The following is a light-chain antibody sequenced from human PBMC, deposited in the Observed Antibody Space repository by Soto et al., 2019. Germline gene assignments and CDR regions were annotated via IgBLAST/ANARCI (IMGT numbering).Light chain of an antibody. Sequence: QSVLTQPASVSESPGQSITISCTGSSSDVGGYKYVSWYQQYPGKAPKLLIYDVTNRPSGVSNRFSGSKSGYTASLTISGLQSEDEADYYCSSYTSFKTLVFGTGTKVTVL. V-gene: IGLV2-14*01. CDR1: SSDVGGYKY. CDR3: SSYTSFKTLV. J-gene: IGLJ1*01. CDR2: DVT.